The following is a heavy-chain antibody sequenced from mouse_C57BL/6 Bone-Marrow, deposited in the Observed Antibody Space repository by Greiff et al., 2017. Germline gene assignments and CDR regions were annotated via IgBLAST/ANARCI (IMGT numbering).Heavy chain of an antibody. Sequence: EVKLQESGGGLVQPGGSLSLSCAASGFTFTDYYMSWVRQPPGKALAWLGFIRNKANGYTTEYSASVKGLFTISRDNSQSILYLQMNALRSEDSSTYYCARSPYDYDVWFAYWGQGTLVTVSA. CDR3: ARSPYDYDVWFAY. CDR1: GFTFTDYY. CDR2: IRNKANGYTT. D-gene: IGHD2-4*01. J-gene: IGHJ3*01. V-gene: IGHV7-3*01.